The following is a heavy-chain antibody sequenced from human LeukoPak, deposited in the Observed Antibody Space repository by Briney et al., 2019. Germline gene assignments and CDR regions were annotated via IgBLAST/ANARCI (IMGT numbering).Heavy chain of an antibody. CDR3: ASNCSSTSCYTRGFAY. CDR1: GGSFSVYY. V-gene: IGHV4-34*01. J-gene: IGHJ4*02. D-gene: IGHD2-2*02. Sequence: SETLSLTCDVYGGSFSVYYWSWIRQPPGKGLEWIGETNHSGSTNYNPSLQSRITISVDTSKNQFSLKLSSVTAADTAVYYCASNCSSTSCYTRGFAYWGQGTLVTVSS. CDR2: TNHSGST.